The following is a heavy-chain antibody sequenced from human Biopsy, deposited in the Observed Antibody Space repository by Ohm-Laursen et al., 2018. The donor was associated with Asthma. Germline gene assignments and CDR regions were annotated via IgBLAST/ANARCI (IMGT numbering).Heavy chain of an antibody. Sequence: SLRLSCAASGFTFSTSCMTWVRQAPGKGLEWAANIKEDGSEKNYVDSVKGRFTISRDNGKNSLYLQMNSLRAEDTAVYYCARDVDLRSVYWGQGTLVTVSS. D-gene: IGHD2-15*01. CDR2: IKEDGSEK. V-gene: IGHV3-7*05. CDR1: GFTFSTSC. CDR3: ARDVDLRSVY. J-gene: IGHJ4*02.